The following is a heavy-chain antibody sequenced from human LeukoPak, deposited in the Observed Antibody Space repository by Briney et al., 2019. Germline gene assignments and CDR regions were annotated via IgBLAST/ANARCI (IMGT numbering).Heavy chain of an antibody. V-gene: IGHV3-73*01. CDR2: IRSKANSYAT. CDR3: ARAWEGYSYGFDY. D-gene: IGHD5-18*01. Sequence: GGSLKLSCAASGFTFSGSAMHWVRQASGQGLEWVGRIRSKANSYATAYAASVKGRFTISRDDSKNSLYLQMNSLKTEDTAVYYCARAWEGYSYGFDYWGQGTLVTVSS. CDR1: GFTFSGSA. J-gene: IGHJ4*02.